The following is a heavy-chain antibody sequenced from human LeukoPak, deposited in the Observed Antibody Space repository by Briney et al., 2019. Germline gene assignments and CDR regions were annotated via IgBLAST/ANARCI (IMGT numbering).Heavy chain of an antibody. CDR2: INPKSGGT. CDR3: ATATQTPIEYYSDY. V-gene: IGHV1-2*02. D-gene: IGHD3-16*02. Sequence: GASVKVSCKASGYTFTDYHVHWVRQAPGQGLEWLGWINPKSGGTNYAQRFQGRITMTRDTSISTAYMELSRLRSDDTAVYFCATATQTPIEYYSDYWGQGTLVTVSS. J-gene: IGHJ4*02. CDR1: GYTFTDYH.